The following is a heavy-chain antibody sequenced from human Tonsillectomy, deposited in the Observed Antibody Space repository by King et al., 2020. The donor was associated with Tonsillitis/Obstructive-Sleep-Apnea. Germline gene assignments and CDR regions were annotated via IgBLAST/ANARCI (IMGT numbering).Heavy chain of an antibody. V-gene: IGHV4-34*01. CDR1: GGSFSGYY. D-gene: IGHD2-2*01. Sequence: VQLQQWGAGLLKPSETLSLTCAVYGGSFSGYYWSWLRQPPGKGLEGIGEINHSGSTNYNPSHKSRVTISVDTSKNQFSLKLTSVTAADTAVYYCARGSVVVVPAAIVWCFDLWGQGNLVTVSS. J-gene: IGHJ5*02. CDR2: INHSGST. CDR3: ARGSVVVVPAAIVWCFDL.